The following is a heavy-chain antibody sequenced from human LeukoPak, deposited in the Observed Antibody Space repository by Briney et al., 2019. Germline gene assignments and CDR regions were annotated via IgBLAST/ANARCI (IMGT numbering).Heavy chain of an antibody. D-gene: IGHD5-18*01. CDR1: GYTFTSYG. V-gene: IGHV1-18*01. CDR2: ISAYNGNT. J-gene: IGHJ4*02. CDR3: AREGRLQLWSSYFDY. Sequence: ASVKVSCKASGYTFTSYGISWVRQAPGQGLEWMGWISAYNGNTNYAQKLQGRVTMTTDTSTSTAYMELRSLRSDDTAVYYCAREGRLQLWSSYFDYWGQGTLVTVSS.